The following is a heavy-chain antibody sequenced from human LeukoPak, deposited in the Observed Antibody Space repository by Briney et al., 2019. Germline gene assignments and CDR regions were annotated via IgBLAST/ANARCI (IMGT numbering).Heavy chain of an antibody. CDR3: ARYVSWDYFDY. CDR2: INSGGST. J-gene: IGHJ4*02. V-gene: IGHV3-53*01. D-gene: IGHD1-26*01. Sequence: GGSLRLSCAASGFSVSSNYMSWVRQAPGKGLEWVSVINSGGSTYYADHVKGRFTISRDNSKNTVYLQMIGLRVEDTAVYYCARYVSWDYFDYWGQGTLVTVSS. CDR1: GFSVSSNY.